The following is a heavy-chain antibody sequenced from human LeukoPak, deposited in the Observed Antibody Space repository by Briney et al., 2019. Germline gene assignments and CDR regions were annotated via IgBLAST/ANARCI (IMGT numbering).Heavy chain of an antibody. CDR3: ARESGNSGSYYFDY. CDR2: ITGSSTYI. J-gene: IGHJ4*02. V-gene: IGHV3-21*01. Sequence: GGSLLLSCAASGFIFSISSMNWVRQAPGRGLEWVASITGSSTYIYYADSVKGRFTISRDNAKDSLYLQMNSLKAEDTAVYYCARESGNSGSYYFDYWGQGTLVTVSS. CDR1: GFIFSISS. D-gene: IGHD1-26*01.